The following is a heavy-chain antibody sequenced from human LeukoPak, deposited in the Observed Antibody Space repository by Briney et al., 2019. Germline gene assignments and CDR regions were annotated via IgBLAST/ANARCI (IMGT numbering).Heavy chain of an antibody. J-gene: IGHJ6*02. D-gene: IGHD6-19*01. CDR1: GFSFSSYS. V-gene: IGHV3-21*01. CDR3: ASAVAGTDYYYGMDV. Sequence: PGGSLRLSCAASGFSFSSYSMNWVRQAPGKGLEWVSSISSSSYIYYAESVKGRFTISRDTATNSLYLQMNSLRAEDTAVYYCASAVAGTDYYYGMDVWGQGTTVTVSS. CDR2: ISSSSYI.